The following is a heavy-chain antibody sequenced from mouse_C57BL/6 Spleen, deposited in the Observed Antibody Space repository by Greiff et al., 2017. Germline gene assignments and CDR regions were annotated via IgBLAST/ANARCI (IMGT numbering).Heavy chain of an antibody. CDR3: AIGMIWYYGV. J-gene: IGHJ1*03. D-gene: IGHD2-3*01. CDR1: GYTFTSYW. V-gene: IGHV1-74*01. Sequence: QVQLQQSGAELVKPGASVKVSCKASGYTFTSYWMHWVKQRPGQGLEWIGRIHPSDSDTNYNQKFKGKATLTVDKSSSTAYMQLSSLTSDDSAVYYCAIGMIWYYGVWGTVTTVTVSS. CDR2: IHPSDSDT.